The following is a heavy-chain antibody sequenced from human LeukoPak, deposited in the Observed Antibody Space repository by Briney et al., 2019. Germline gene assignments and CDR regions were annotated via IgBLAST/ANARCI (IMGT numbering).Heavy chain of an antibody. CDR1: GFIFSSYG. Sequence: PGGSLRLSCAASGFIFSSYGVNWVRQAPGRGLEWVAVIWYDGTNKDYADSVKGRLTISRDNSKNTLYLQMNSLRVEDTAVYYCARDQPYLDYWGQGTLVTVSS. J-gene: IGHJ4*02. D-gene: IGHD1-14*01. V-gene: IGHV3-33*01. CDR3: ARDQPYLDY. CDR2: IWYDGTNK.